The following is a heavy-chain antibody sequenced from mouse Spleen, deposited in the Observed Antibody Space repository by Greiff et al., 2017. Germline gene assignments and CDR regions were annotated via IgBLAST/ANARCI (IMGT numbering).Heavy chain of an antibody. V-gene: IGHV1-69*01. D-gene: IGHD3-1*01. Sequence: VQLQQPGAELVMPGASVKLSCKASGYTFTSYWMHWVKQRPGQGLEWIGEIDPSDSYTNYNQKFKGKATLTVDKSSSTAYMQLSSLTSEDSAVYYCARSGIAWFAYWGQGTLVTVSA. CDR3: ARSGIAWFAY. CDR1: GYTFTSYW. J-gene: IGHJ3*01. CDR2: IDPSDSYT.